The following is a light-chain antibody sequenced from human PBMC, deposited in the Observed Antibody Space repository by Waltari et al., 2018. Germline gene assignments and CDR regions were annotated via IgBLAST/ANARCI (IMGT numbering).Light chain of an antibody. Sequence: QTVVTQEPSLTVSLGGTVTLPCASSTGAVTRSYYPHWFQQKPVQAPRALIYSTSHQHPWAPARFSGSLLGGKAALTLSGVQPEDEAEYYCLRYYGGAQPGVFGGGTKLTVL. CDR3: LRYYGGAQPGV. V-gene: IGLV7-43*01. CDR1: TGAVTRSYY. CDR2: STS. J-gene: IGLJ3*02.